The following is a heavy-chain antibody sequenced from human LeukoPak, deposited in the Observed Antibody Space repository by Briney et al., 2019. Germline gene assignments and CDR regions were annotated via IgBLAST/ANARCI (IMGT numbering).Heavy chain of an antibody. CDR3: AKDRSEPGYSSGWYDAFDI. V-gene: IGHV3-9*01. Sequence: QPGGSLRLSCAASGFTFDDYAMHWVRQAPGKGLEWVSGISWNSGSIGYADSVKGRFTISRDNAKNSLYLQMNSLRAEDTALYYRAKDRSEPGYSSGWYDAFDIWGQGTMVTVSS. J-gene: IGHJ3*02. D-gene: IGHD6-19*01. CDR1: GFTFDDYA. CDR2: ISWNSGSI.